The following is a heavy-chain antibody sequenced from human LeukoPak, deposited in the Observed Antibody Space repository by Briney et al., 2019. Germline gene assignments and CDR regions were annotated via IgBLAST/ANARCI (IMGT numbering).Heavy chain of an antibody. J-gene: IGHJ3*02. CDR2: IKQDGSEK. CDR3: ARRVGVANDAFDI. Sequence: PGGSLRLSCAASGFTFSSYWMSWVRQAPGKRLEWVANIKQDGSEKYYVDSVKGRFTISRDNAKNSLYLQMNSLRAEDTAVYYCARRVGVANDAFDIWGQGTMVTVSS. D-gene: IGHD2-15*01. V-gene: IGHV3-7*01. CDR1: GFTFSSYW.